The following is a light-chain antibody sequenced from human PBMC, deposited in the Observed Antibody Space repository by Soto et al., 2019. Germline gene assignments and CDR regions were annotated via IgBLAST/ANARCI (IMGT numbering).Light chain of an antibody. CDR1: TGSVTSGHY. J-gene: IGLJ2*01. V-gene: IGLV7-43*01. CDR3: LLYFRAVRV. CDR2: STS. Sequence: QTVVTQEPSLTVSPGGTVTLTCASSTGSVTSGHYPNWFQQKPGQAPRALIYSTSNKHPWTPARFSGSLLGGKAALTLSGVQPEDEAEYYCLLYFRAVRVFGGGTKLTVL.